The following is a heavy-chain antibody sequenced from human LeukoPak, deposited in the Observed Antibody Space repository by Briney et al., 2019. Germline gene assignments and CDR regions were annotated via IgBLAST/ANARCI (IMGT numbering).Heavy chain of an antibody. Sequence: SQTLSLTCALSGDSVSSNSAAWHWIRQSPSRGLECLVRTYYRSKWSNDYAGFVKSRITINPDTSKNKFSLQLNSVTPEDTGVYYCARGGSGTPPGFHHWGQGTLVTVSS. D-gene: IGHD3-10*01. V-gene: IGHV6-1*01. CDR1: GDSVSSNSAA. CDR2: TYYRSKWSN. CDR3: ARGGSGTPPGFHH. J-gene: IGHJ1*01.